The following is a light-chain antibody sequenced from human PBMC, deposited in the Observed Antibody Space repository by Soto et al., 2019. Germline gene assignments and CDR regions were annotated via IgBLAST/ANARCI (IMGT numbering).Light chain of an antibody. V-gene: IGKV3-20*01. CDR3: QQYGSATIT. CDR1: RDVSRSF. CDR2: DAS. Sequence: EIVLTQSPGTLSLSPGERATLSCRASRDVSRSFLAWYQQKLGQPPRLLIYDASTRATGIPDRFSGSGSGTDFTLTISRLEPEDFAVYFCQQYGSATITFGQGTRLDI. J-gene: IGKJ5*01.